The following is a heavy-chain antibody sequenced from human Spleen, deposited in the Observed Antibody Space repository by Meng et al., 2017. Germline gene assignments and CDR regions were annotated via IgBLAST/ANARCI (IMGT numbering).Heavy chain of an antibody. CDR3: ARNLLGSSLDS. J-gene: IGHJ4*02. CDR2: IYHSGRA. Sequence: QVQLLESGPGLVKPSGTLSLTCAVSGGSISTRDWWTWVRQPPGKGLEWIGEIYHSGRANYIPTLKSRVTTSVDKSKNQFSLDLRSVTAADTAVYFCARNLLGSSLDSWGQGTLVTVSS. CDR1: GGSISTRDW. V-gene: IGHV4-4*02. D-gene: IGHD1-14*01.